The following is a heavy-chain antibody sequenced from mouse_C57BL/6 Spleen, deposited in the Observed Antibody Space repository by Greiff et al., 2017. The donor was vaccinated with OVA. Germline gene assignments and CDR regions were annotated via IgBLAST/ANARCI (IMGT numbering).Heavy chain of an antibody. CDR3: TGWDYFDC. V-gene: IGHV6-3*01. D-gene: IGHD4-1*01. J-gene: IGHJ2*01. CDR1: GFTFSNYW. CDR2: IRLKSDNYAT. Sequence: EVKLMESGGGLVQPGGSMKLSCVASGFTFSNYWMNWVRQSPEKGLEWVAQIRLKSDNYATHYAESVKGRFTISRDDSKSSVYLQMDNLRAEDTGMYYCTGWDYFDCWGQGTTLTVSS.